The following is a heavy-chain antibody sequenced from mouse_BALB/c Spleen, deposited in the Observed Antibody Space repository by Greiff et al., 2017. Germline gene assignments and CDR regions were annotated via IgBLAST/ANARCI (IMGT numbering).Heavy chain of an antibody. CDR1: GFSLTSYG. V-gene: IGHV2-2*02. D-gene: IGHD2-3*01. CDR3: ARTIYDGYSAWFAY. Sequence: QVQLKQSGPGLVQPSQSLSITCTVSGFSLTSYGVHWVRQSPGKGLEWLGVIWSGGSTDYNAAFISRLSISKDNSKSQVFFKMNSLQANDTAIYYCARTIYDGYSAWFAYWGQGTLVTVSA. J-gene: IGHJ3*01. CDR2: IWSGGST.